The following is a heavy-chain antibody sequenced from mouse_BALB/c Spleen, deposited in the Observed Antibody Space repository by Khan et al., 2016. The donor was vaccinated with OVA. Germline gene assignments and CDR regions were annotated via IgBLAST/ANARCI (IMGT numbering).Heavy chain of an antibody. CDR2: INTYTGEP. CDR1: GYTFTNYG. J-gene: IGHJ1*01. V-gene: IGHV9-3-1*01. CDR3: ASGGYWYFDV. Sequence: QIQLVQSGPELKKPGETVKISCKASGYTFTNYGMNWVKQAPGKGLKWMGWINTYTGEPTYADDFKGRFAFSLATSASTAYLQINNLKNENTATYFGASGGYWYFDVWGEGTTVTVSS. D-gene: IGHD1-1*02.